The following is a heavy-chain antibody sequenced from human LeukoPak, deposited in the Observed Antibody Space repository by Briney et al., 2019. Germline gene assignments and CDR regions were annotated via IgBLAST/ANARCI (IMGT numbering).Heavy chain of an antibody. V-gene: IGHV1-18*01. J-gene: IGHJ4*02. D-gene: IGHD2-21*01. CDR2: IAVYNANT. Sequence: ASVKVSFKASGYTFSNYGISWVRQAPGQGLEWMGWIAVYNANTNYAQNLQDRVTMTTDTATSTAYMELRSLRSDDAAMYYCARDFAGIFDYWGQGTLVTVSS. CDR3: ARDFAGIFDY. CDR1: GYTFSNYG.